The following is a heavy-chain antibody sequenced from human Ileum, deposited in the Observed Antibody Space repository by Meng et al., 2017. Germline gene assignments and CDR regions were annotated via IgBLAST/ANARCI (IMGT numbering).Heavy chain of an antibody. V-gene: IGHV4-4*02. CDR3: ATSNDRDVYYLGY. J-gene: IGHJ4*02. CDR2: IFQSGRT. Sequence: QVPLTGPGPRLGKPSGTLSLTCAVSGTWWSWVRQPPGKGLEWIGEIFQSGRTNYNPSLKSRVTISIDKSKSQISLQLSAVTAADTAVYSCATSNDRDVYYLGYWGQGTLVTVSS. D-gene: IGHD3-22*01. CDR1: GTW.